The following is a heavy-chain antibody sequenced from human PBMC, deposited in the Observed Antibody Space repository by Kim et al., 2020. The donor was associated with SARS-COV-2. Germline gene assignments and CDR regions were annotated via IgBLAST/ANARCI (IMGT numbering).Heavy chain of an antibody. Sequence: VKGLFTISRENAKNSLYLQMNSLRAGDTAVYYCARSRPVIRSYYYYGMDVWGQGTTVTVSS. D-gene: IGHD3-22*01. CDR3: ARSRPVIRSYYYYGMDV. V-gene: IGHV3-13*01. J-gene: IGHJ6*02.